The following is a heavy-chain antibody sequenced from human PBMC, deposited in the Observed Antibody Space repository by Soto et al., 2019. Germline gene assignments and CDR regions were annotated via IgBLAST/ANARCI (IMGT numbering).Heavy chain of an antibody. CDR1: GVSISSYY. D-gene: IGHD2-2*01. J-gene: IGHJ4*02. CDR3: ARHVVPAANYFDD. CDR2: IYYSGST. V-gene: IGHV4-59*08. Sequence: PSETLSLTCTVSGVSISSYYWSWIRQPPGKGLEWIAYIYYSGSTNYNPSLKSRVTISLDTSKNHFSLKLSSVTAADTAVYYCARHVVPAANYFDDWGQGTLVTVSS.